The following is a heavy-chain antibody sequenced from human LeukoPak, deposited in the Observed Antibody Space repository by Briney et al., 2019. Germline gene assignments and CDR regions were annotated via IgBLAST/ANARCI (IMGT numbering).Heavy chain of an antibody. CDR3: AKDLRFYYDALDY. CDR1: GFTFINNA. Sequence: PGGSLRLSCAASGFTFINNAMSWVRQAPGKGLEWDSAITSGGNTYYADSVKGRFTSSRDNSKNTLYLQMNSLRAEDTAIYYCAKDLRFYYDALDYWGQGTLVTVSS. CDR2: ITSGGNT. J-gene: IGHJ4*02. V-gene: IGHV3-23*01. D-gene: IGHD3-22*01.